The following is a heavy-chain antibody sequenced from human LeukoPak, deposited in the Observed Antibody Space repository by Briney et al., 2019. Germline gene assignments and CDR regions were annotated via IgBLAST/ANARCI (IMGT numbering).Heavy chain of an antibody. V-gene: IGHV3-30*02. J-gene: IGHJ4*02. D-gene: IGHD3-16*01. CDR3: AKQEGGFYFGY. CDR2: IRYDESNT. Sequence: GRSLRLSCAASGFTFSSSGMHWVRQAPGKGLEWVAFIRYDESNTYYPDSVKGRFAISRDTSGNTLYLQMSSLRTADTAVYYCAKQEGGFYFGYWGQGTLVTVSS. CDR1: GFTFSSSG.